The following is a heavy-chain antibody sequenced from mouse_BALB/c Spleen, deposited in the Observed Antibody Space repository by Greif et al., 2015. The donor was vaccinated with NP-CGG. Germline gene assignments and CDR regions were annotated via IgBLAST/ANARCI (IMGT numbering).Heavy chain of an antibody. CDR2: IWTGGGT. D-gene: IGHD2-1*01. CDR1: GFSLTSYD. Sequence: ESGPGLVAPSQSLSITCTVSGFSLTSYDISWIRQPPGKGLEWLGVIWTGGGTNYNSAFMSRLSISKDNSKSQVFLKMNSLQTDDTAIYYCVREGGGNYVYWGQGTLVTVSA. V-gene: IGHV2-9-2*01. J-gene: IGHJ3*01. CDR3: VREGGGNYVY.